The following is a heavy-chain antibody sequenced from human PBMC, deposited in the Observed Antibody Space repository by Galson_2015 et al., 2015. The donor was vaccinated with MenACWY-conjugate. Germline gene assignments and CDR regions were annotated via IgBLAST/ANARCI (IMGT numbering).Heavy chain of an antibody. D-gene: IGHD6-13*01. CDR3: AKGGKQQLTRFDY. CDR2: IRYDGSNK. Sequence: SLRLSCAASGFTFSSYGMHWVRQAPGKGLEWVAFIRYDGSNKYYADSVKGRFTISRDNSKNTLYLQMNSLRAEDTAVYYCAKGGKQQLTRFDYWGQGTLVTVSS. V-gene: IGHV3-30*02. CDR1: GFTFSSYG. J-gene: IGHJ4*02.